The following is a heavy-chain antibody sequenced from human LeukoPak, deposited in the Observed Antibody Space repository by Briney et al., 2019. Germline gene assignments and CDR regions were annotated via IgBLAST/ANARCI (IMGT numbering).Heavy chain of an antibody. CDR3: SLAVVVPAANGVVFDI. J-gene: IGHJ3*02. V-gene: IGHV4-34*03. CDR1: GGSFSGYY. D-gene: IGHD2-2*01. CDR2: INHSGST. Sequence: PSETLSLTCAVYGGSFSGYYWSWIRQPPGKGLEWIGEINHSGSTNYNPSLKSRVTVSVDTSKNQFSLKLSSVTAEDTAVYYCSLAVVVPAANGVVFDIWGQGTMVTVSS.